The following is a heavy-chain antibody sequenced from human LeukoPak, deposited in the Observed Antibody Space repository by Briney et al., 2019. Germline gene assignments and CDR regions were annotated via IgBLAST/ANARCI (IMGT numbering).Heavy chain of an antibody. CDR1: GFTFSSYG. D-gene: IGHD2-15*01. V-gene: IGHV3-33*01. Sequence: GGSLRLSCAASGFTFSSYGMHWVRQAPGKGLEWVAVIWYDGSNKYYADSVKGRFTISRDNSKNTLCLQMNSLRAEDTAVYYCARDEDCSGGSCYSGGLVYWGQGTLVTVSS. CDR2: IWYDGSNK. CDR3: ARDEDCSGGSCYSGGLVY. J-gene: IGHJ4*02.